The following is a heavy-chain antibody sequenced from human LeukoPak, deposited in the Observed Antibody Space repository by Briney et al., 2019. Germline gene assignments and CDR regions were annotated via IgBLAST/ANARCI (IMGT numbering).Heavy chain of an antibody. J-gene: IGHJ4*02. V-gene: IGHV3-23*01. CDR1: GFTFSSYA. CDR3: AFSPLGFNYGYAY. Sequence: GGSLRLSCAASGFTFSSYAMSWVRQAPGKGLEWVSAISGSGGSTYYADSVKGRFTISRDNSKNTLYLQMNNLSGDDTALYYCAFSPLGFNYGYAYWGQGTLVTVSS. CDR2: ISGSGGST. D-gene: IGHD5-18*01.